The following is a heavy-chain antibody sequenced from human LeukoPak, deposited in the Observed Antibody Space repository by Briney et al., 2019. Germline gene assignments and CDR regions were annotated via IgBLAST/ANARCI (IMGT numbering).Heavy chain of an antibody. D-gene: IGHD1-26*01. J-gene: IGHJ4*02. CDR3: ARVRVVGAPFDY. V-gene: IGHV4-34*01. CDR1: GGSFSGYY. Sequence: MPSETLSLTCAVYGGSFSGYYWSWIRQPPGKGLEWIGEINHSGGTNYNPSLKSRVTISVDTSKNQFSLKLSSVTAADTAVYYCARVRVVGAPFDYWGQGTLVTVSS. CDR2: INHSGGT.